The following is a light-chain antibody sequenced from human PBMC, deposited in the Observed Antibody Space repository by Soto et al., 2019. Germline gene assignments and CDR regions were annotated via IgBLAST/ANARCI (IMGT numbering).Light chain of an antibody. J-gene: IGKJ1*01. CDR3: QQYGSSPRT. CDR1: QSVTSSY. Sequence: EIVLTQSPGTLSLSPGERATLSCRASQSVTSSYLAWYHQKPGQAPRLLIYDESSRATGIPDRFSGSGSGTDFTLTISRLEPEDFAVYYCQQYGSSPRTFGQGTKVEIK. CDR2: DES. V-gene: IGKV3-20*01.